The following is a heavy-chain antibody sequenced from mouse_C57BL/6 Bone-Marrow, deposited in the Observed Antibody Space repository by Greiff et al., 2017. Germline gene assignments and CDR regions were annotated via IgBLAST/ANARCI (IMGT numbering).Heavy chain of an antibody. CDR2: IYPRSGNT. Sequence: QVQLQQSGAELARPGASVKLSCKASGYTFTSYGLSWVKQRTGQGLEWIGEIYPRSGNTYYNEKFKGKATLTADKSSSTAYMELRSLTSEDSAVYFCARRGLITTVVPFDYWGQGTTLTVSS. CDR3: ARRGLITTVVPFDY. J-gene: IGHJ2*01. CDR1: GYTFTSYG. D-gene: IGHD1-1*01. V-gene: IGHV1-81*01.